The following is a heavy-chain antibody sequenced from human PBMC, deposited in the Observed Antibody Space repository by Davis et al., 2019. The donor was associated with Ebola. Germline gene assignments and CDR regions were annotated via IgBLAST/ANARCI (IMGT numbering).Heavy chain of an antibody. CDR1: GYTFTGYY. V-gene: IGHV1-2*06. CDR3: AKSGLSFGVVKYHYGMDV. D-gene: IGHD3-3*01. CDR2: INPNSGGT. Sequence: AASVKVSCKASGYTFTGYYMHWVRQAPGQGLEWMGRINPNSGGTNYAQKFQGRVTMTRDTSISTAYMELNSLRAEDTAVYYCAKSGLSFGVVKYHYGMDVWGKGTTVTVSS. J-gene: IGHJ6*04.